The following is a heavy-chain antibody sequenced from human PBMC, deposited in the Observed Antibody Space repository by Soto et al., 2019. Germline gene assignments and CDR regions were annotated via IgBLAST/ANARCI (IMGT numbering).Heavy chain of an antibody. V-gene: IGHV3-48*02. CDR2: IRSSSTII. J-gene: IGHJ5*01. CDR3: AREGTYSSGWFAY. Sequence: EVQLVESGGGLVQPGGSLRLSCAASGFTFTTYSMTWVRQAPGKGLEWLSFIRSSSTIIYYAASVKGRFTISRDNAKNSLYLQMNSLRDEDTAMYYCAREGTYSSGWFAYWGQGTLVTVSS. CDR1: GFTFTTYS. D-gene: IGHD6-19*01.